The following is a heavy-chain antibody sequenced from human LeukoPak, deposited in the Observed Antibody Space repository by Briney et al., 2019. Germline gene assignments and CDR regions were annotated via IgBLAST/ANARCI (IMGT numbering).Heavy chain of an antibody. CDR1: GFTFRNYY. D-gene: IGHD7-27*01. CDR3: ARPLGKGQDY. J-gene: IGHJ4*02. Sequence: GSLRLSCAASGFTFRNYYMHWVRQAPGKGLEWVAVISLDGNNEYYADSVKGRFSLSRDNSMNTLYLQLNSLRTEDTAMYYCARPLGKGQDYWGQGTLVTVSS. CDR2: ISLDGNNE. V-gene: IGHV3-30-3*01.